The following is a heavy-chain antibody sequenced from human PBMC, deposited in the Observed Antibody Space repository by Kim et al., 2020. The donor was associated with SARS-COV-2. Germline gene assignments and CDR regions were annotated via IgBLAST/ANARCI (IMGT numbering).Heavy chain of an antibody. D-gene: IGHD3-10*01. V-gene: IGHV4-39*07. Sequence: SETLSLTCTVSGGSISSSNFYWAWIRQPPGKGLEWIGHIYHSGSTYYSPSLESRVTISVDTSKSHFSLKLSSVTAADTAVYYCARDSYYYREGLDFWGQGTLVTVSS. CDR1: GGSISSSNFY. CDR2: IYHSGST. J-gene: IGHJ4*02. CDR3: ARDSYYYREGLDF.